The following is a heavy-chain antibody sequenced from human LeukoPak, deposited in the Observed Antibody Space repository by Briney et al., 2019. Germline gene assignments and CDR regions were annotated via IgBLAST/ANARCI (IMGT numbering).Heavy chain of an antibody. D-gene: IGHD3-10*01. Sequence: SETLSLTCDVYGGSFSGYYWSWIRQPPGKGLEWIGEINHSGSANYNPSLKCRVTISDDTSKNQISLKLSSVTAADTAVYYCARPRSRITMVRGVSSPFDYWGQGTLVTVSS. CDR3: ARPRSRITMVRGVSSPFDY. CDR2: INHSGSA. CDR1: GGSFSGYY. J-gene: IGHJ4*02. V-gene: IGHV4-34*01.